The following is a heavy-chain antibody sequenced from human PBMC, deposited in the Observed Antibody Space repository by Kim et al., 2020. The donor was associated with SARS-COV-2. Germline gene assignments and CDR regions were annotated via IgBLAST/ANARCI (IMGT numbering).Heavy chain of an antibody. D-gene: IGHD2-15*01. V-gene: IGHV4-30-4*01. CDR2: ISYSGNI. Sequence: SETLSLTCTVSGGSIISGDYHWSWIRQPPGKGLEWIGFISYSGNIYSNPPLKSRVSISVDASKRQFSLMLSSVTAADKAVYYCARVLLGGYCSGGSCYHFDYWGQGTLVTVSS. CDR1: GGSIISGDYH. J-gene: IGHJ4*02. CDR3: ARVLLGGYCSGGSCYHFDY.